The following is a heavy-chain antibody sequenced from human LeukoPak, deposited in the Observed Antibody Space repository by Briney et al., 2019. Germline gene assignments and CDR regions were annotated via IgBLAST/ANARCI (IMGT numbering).Heavy chain of an antibody. J-gene: IGHJ3*02. CDR1: GYTLTELS. CDR3: ATHFASLLAVAGYGDAFDI. Sequence: ASVKVSCKVSGYTLTELSMHWVRQAPGKGLEWMGGFDPEDGETIYAQKFQGRVTMTEDTSTDTAYMELSSLRSEDTAVYYCATHFASLLAVAGYGDAFDIWGQGTMVTVSS. V-gene: IGHV1-24*01. D-gene: IGHD6-19*01. CDR2: FDPEDGET.